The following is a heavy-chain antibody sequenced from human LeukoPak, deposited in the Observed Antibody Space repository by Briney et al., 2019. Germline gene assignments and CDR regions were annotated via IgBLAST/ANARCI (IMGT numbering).Heavy chain of an antibody. CDR2: INHSGST. Sequence: SETLSLTCAVYGGSFSGYYWSWIRQPPGKGLEWIGEINHSGSTNYNPSLKSRVTISVDTSKNQFSLKLSSVTAADTAVYYCAGYGDYKFSSSSFDYWGQGTLVTVSS. CDR3: AGYGDYKFSSSSFDY. V-gene: IGHV4-34*01. D-gene: IGHD4-17*01. CDR1: GGSFSGYY. J-gene: IGHJ4*02.